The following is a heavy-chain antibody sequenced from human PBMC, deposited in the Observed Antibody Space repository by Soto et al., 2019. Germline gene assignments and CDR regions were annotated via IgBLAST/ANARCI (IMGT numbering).Heavy chain of an antibody. CDR1: GFSVSGDY. J-gene: IGHJ3*02. Sequence: DVQLVETGGGLIQPGGSLRLSCAASGFSVSGDYMNWVRQGPGKGLEWVSVIYRGGTTYYADSVRGGFTISRDDSENTLFLQMNSLRAEDTAVYYCARATEWNALDIWGQGTMVTVSS. CDR2: IYRGGTT. D-gene: IGHD3-3*01. CDR3: ARATEWNALDI. V-gene: IGHV3-53*02.